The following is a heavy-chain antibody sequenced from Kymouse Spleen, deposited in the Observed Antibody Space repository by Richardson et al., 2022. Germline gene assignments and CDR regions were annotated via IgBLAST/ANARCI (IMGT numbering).Heavy chain of an antibody. V-gene: IGHV3-23*04. CDR1: GFTFSSYA. Sequence: EVQLVESGGGLVQPGGSLRLSCAASGFTFSSYAMSWVRQAPGKGLEWVSAISGSGGSTYYADSVKGRFTISRDNSKNTLYLQMNSLRAEDTAVYYCAKAGTMVRGVKDWFDPWGQGTLVTVSS. D-gene: IGHD3-10*01. CDR2: ISGSGGST. CDR3: AKAGTMVRGVKDWFDP. J-gene: IGHJ5*02.